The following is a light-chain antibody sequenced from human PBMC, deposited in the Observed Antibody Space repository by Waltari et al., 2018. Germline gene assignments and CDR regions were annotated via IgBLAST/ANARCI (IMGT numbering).Light chain of an antibody. V-gene: IGKV3-15*01. J-gene: IGKJ1*01. CDR3: HQYNDWPPT. CDR1: LRVSTN. CDR2: GAA. Sequence: EVVMTQSPATLSVSPGERATLSCRASLRVSTNLAWSQQKPGQAPRLPIYGAAVRATDIPARFSGSGSGTEFTLTISSLQSEDFAVYYCHQYNDWPPTFGQGTTVEIK.